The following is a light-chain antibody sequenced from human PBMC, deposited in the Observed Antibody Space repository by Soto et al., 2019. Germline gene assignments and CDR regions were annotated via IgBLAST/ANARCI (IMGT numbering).Light chain of an antibody. J-gene: IGKJ1*01. Sequence: EVVMTHSPATLSVSPWEIATLSCRASESVSSNLAWYQQRPGQAPRLVIYGASTRATGIPDRFSGGGSGAEFTLTISSLQSEDFAVYYCQQYNSWPPITFGQGTKVDI. CDR3: QQYNSWPPIT. CDR2: GAS. CDR1: ESVSSN. V-gene: IGKV3-15*01.